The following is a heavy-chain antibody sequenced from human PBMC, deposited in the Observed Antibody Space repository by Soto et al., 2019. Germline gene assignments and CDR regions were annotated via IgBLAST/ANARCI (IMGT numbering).Heavy chain of an antibody. J-gene: IGHJ3*02. CDR2: IDPSDSYT. CDR3: ARHQDITMIVVVTAQHDAFDI. D-gene: IGHD3-22*01. CDR1: GYSFTSYW. Sequence: EVQLVQSGAEVKKPGESLRISCKGSGYSFTSYWISWVRQMPGKGLEWMGRIDPSDSYTNYSPSFQGHVTISADKSISTAYLQWSSLKASDTAMYYCARHQDITMIVVVTAQHDAFDIWGQGTMVTVSS. V-gene: IGHV5-10-1*03.